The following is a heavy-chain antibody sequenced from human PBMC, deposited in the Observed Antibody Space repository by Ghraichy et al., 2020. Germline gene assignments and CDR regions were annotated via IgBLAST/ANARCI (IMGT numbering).Heavy chain of an antibody. CDR2: ISGSGGIT. Sequence: LSLTCAASGFTFSSYAMSWVRQAPGKGLEWVSTISGSGGITYYADSVKGRFTISRDNSKNTLDLQMNSLRAEDTAVYYCAKSDYYDTRTIDYWGQGTLVTVSS. D-gene: IGHD3-22*01. V-gene: IGHV3-23*01. CDR3: AKSDYYDTRTIDY. CDR1: GFTFSSYA. J-gene: IGHJ4*02.